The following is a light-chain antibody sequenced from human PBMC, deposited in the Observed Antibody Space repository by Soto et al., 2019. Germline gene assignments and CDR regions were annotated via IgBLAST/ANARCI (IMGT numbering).Light chain of an antibody. CDR1: QSISTW. CDR3: QQYKTYPLT. V-gene: IGKV1-5*03. J-gene: IGKJ4*01. Sequence: DIQMTQSPSTLPASVGDRVTITCRASQSISTWLAWYQQKPGKAPKLLIYKASSLEGGVPSRFSGSGSGTEFNITISSLQPDDFATYYCQQYKTYPLTFGGGTKV. CDR2: KAS.